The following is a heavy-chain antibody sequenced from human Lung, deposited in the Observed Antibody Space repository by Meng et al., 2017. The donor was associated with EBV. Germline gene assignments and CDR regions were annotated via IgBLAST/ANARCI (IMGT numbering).Heavy chain of an antibody. D-gene: IGHD3-22*01. CDR3: THRPMTSAYYYFDY. V-gene: IGHV2-5*02. Sequence: HISLKGSCPTLVKPTPNLTLTCTFSGFSLSISGVGVGWIRQPPGKALEWLALIYWDDDKRYSPSLKSRLTITKDTSKNQVVLTMTNMDPVDTATYYCTHRPMTSAYYYFDYWGQGTLVTVSS. CDR1: GFSLSISGVG. CDR2: IYWDDDK. J-gene: IGHJ4*02.